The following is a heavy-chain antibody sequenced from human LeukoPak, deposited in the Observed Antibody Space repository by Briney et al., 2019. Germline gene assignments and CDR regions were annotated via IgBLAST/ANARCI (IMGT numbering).Heavy chain of an antibody. CDR2: ISGSGGDT. V-gene: IGHV3-23*01. D-gene: IGHD6-13*01. Sequence: GGSLRLSCAASGFTLRSYTMNWVRQAPGKGLEWVSAISGSGGDTYYADSVRGRFTISRDNSENRLYLQMDSLRVEDTAVYYCAREHTIAATGTHWFAPWGQGTLVTVSS. CDR1: GFTLRSYT. J-gene: IGHJ5*02. CDR3: AREHTIAATGTHWFAP.